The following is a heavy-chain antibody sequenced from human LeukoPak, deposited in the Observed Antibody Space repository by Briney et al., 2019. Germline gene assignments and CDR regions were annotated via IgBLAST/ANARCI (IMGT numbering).Heavy chain of an antibody. CDR3: ARDVFGYFGSGTYYSAADNGDY. CDR2: ISNDGTNK. V-gene: IGHV3-30-3*01. D-gene: IGHD3-10*01. J-gene: IGHJ4*02. CDR1: GFTFRSYA. Sequence: GRSLRLSCAASGFTFRSYAMHWVRQAPGKGLEWVAVISNDGTNKYYADSVRGRFTISRDNSKNALYLQVNSLRVEDTAVYYCARDVFGYFGSGTYYSAADNGDYWGQGTLVTVSS.